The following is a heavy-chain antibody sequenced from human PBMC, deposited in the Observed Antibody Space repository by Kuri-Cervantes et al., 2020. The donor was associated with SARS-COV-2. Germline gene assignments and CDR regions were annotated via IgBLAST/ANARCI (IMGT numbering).Heavy chain of an antibody. CDR3: APISGQESLGY. Sequence: LSLTCAASGFIFSGYGMHWVRQAPGEGLEWVAFIRSDGSDKYYADSVKGRFTVSRDNSESTLYLQMNSLRAEDTAVYYCAPISGQESLGYWGQGALVTVSS. CDR2: IRSDGSDK. D-gene: IGHD6-25*01. V-gene: IGHV3-30*02. J-gene: IGHJ4*02. CDR1: GFIFSGYG.